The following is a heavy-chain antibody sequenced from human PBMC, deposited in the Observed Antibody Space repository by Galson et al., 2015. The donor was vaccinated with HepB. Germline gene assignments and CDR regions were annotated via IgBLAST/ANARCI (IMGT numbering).Heavy chain of an antibody. J-gene: IGHJ3*02. Sequence: SLRLSCAASGFTFDDYAMHWVRQAPGKGLEWVSGISWSSGSIGYADSVKGRFTISRDNAKNSLYLQMNSLRAEDTALYYCAKDNLDYYDSSGYYFPHAFDIWGQGTMVTVSS. CDR2: ISWSSGSI. V-gene: IGHV3-9*01. CDR1: GFTFDDYA. CDR3: AKDNLDYYDSSGYYFPHAFDI. D-gene: IGHD3-22*01.